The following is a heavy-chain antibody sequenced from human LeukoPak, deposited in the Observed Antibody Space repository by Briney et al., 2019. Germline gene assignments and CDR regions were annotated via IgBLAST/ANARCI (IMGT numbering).Heavy chain of an antibody. D-gene: IGHD4-11*01. J-gene: IGHJ4*02. Sequence: KPSQTLSLTCTVPGGSISSADYYWPWIRQPPGKGLEWIGYIYYSGTTYYNPSLKSRVTISLDTSKNHVSLQLSSVTAADTAVYYCARDSSPFDYWGQGTLVSVSS. V-gene: IGHV4-30-4*08. CDR3: ARDSSPFDY. CDR1: GGSISSADYY. CDR2: IYYSGTT.